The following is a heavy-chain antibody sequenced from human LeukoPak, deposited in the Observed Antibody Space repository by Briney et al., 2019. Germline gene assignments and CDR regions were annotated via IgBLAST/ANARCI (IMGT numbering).Heavy chain of an antibody. CDR1: GYSFISYW. CDR2: IYPGDFDT. J-gene: IGHJ4*02. V-gene: IGHV5-51*01. Sequence: GESLKISCKGSGYSFISYWIGWVRQMPGKGLEWMGIIYPGDFDTRYSPSFQGQVTISADKSISTAYLQWSSLKASDTAMYYCARRRMLDGHHFDYWGQGTLVTVSS. D-gene: IGHD2-8*01. CDR3: ARRRMLDGHHFDY.